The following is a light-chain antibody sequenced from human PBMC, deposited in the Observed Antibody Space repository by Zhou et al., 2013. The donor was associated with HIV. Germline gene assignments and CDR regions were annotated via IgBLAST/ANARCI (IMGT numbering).Light chain of an antibody. J-gene: IGKJ3*01. CDR3: QQYGNSLFT. Sequence: EIVLTQSPGTLSLSPGERAVVSCRASQSIDVNSLAWYQQKFGQAPRLLISGASNRVTGVPDRFSGSGSGTDFSLTISRLEPEDFAVYYCQQYGNSLFTFGPGTKVEIK. V-gene: IGKV3-20*01. CDR1: QSIDVNS. CDR2: GAS.